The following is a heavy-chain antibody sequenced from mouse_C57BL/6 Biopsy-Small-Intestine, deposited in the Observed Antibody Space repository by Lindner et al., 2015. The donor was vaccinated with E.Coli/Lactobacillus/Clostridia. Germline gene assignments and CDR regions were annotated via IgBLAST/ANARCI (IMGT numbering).Heavy chain of an antibody. CDR3: ARDPDTPIAIDI. CDR1: GYTFTGYY. Sequence: SVKVSCKASGYTFTGYYIHWVRQAPGQGLEWMASINYNTGGTHFAQRFQGRVIMTRDTSISTAYMELSSLRSDDTAVYCCARDPDTPIAIDIWGQGTMVTVSS. CDR2: INYNTGGT. V-gene: IGHV1-53*01. J-gene: IGHJ3*01.